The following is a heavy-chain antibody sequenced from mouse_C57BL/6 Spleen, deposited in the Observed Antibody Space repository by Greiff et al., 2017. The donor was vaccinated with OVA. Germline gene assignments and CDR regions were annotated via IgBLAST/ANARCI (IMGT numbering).Heavy chain of an antibody. CDR1: GYTFTSYW. Sequence: VQLQQPGAELVKPGASVKMSCKASGYTFTSYWITWVKQRPGHGLEWIGEILPGSGSTNYNEKFKGKATFTADTSSNTVYMQLSSLTTEDSAIYYCARDGYDGAWFAYWGQGTLVTVSA. J-gene: IGHJ3*01. D-gene: IGHD2-2*01. CDR2: ILPGSGST. CDR3: ARDGYDGAWFAY. V-gene: IGHV1-9*01.